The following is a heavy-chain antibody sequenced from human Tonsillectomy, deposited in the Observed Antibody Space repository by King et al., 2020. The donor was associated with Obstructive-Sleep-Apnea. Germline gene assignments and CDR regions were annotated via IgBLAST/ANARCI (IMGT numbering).Heavy chain of an antibody. Sequence: QLQESGPGLVKPSQTLSLTCTVSGGSINSGGYYWSWIRQHPGKGLEWIGYIYYSGSTYYNPSLKSRVTISVDTSKNQFSLKLSSVTAADTAVYYCARDVGYDDYYYGMDVWGQGTTVTVSS. CDR3: ARDVGYDDYYYGMDV. J-gene: IGHJ6*02. D-gene: IGHD5-12*01. CDR2: IYYSGST. CDR1: GGSINSGGYY. V-gene: IGHV4-31*03.